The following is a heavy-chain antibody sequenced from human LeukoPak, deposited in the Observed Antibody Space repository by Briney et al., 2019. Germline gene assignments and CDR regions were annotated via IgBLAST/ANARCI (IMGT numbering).Heavy chain of an antibody. D-gene: IGHD5-18*01. J-gene: IGHJ6*02. Sequence: PGGSLRLSCAVSGFTVSSNCMSWVRQAPGKGLEWVSVIYSGGSTYYADSAQGRLTISRDNSKNTLDLQMNSLRAEDTAVYYCARGQYSFGHLYGMDVWGQGTTVTVSS. CDR3: ARGQYSFGHLYGMDV. CDR1: GFTVSSNC. CDR2: IYSGGST. V-gene: IGHV3-66*01.